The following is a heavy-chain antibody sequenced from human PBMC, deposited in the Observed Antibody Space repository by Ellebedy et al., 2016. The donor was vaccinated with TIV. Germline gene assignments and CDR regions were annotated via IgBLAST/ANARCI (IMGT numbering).Heavy chain of an antibody. CDR3: ARDKTGLGGSLDY. CDR2: IKEDGSEQ. V-gene: IGHV3-7*03. D-gene: IGHD1-1*01. CDR1: RFTFSTYW. J-gene: IGHJ4*02. Sequence: GESLKISCAASRFTFSTYWMTWVRQAPGKGLEWVANIKEDGSEQNYVDSVKGRFTISRDNADESLYLQMNSLRAEDTAMYYCARDKTGLGGSLDYWGQGTLVTVSA.